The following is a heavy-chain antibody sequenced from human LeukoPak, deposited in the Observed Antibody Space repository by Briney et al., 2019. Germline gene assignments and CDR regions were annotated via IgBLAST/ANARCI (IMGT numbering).Heavy chain of an antibody. CDR1: GFTFSSYE. J-gene: IGHJ4*02. Sequence: GGSLRLSCEDSGFTFSSYEMNWVRQAPGKGREGGSYISSSSSTIYYADSVKGRFTISRDNAKNSLYLQMNSLRAEDTAVYYCARAGFTFSDYFGSFFDYWGQGTLVTVSS. D-gene: IGHD3-10*01. CDR2: ISSSSSTI. CDR3: ARAGFTFSDYFGSFFDY. V-gene: IGHV3-48*01.